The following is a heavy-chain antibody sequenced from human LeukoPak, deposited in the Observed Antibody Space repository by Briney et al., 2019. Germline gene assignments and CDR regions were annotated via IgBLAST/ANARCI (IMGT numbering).Heavy chain of an antibody. V-gene: IGHV3-30*02. D-gene: IGHD6-19*01. CDR3: AKDQAVAGHPLDY. J-gene: IGHJ4*02. Sequence: GGPLRLSCAASQFTFRNYDMHWVRQAPGKGLEWVAFIRYDGNNKYYADSVKGRFTISRDNSKNMLYLQMNSLRADDTAVYYCAKDQAVAGHPLDYWGQGTLVTVSS. CDR1: QFTFRNYD. CDR2: IRYDGNNK.